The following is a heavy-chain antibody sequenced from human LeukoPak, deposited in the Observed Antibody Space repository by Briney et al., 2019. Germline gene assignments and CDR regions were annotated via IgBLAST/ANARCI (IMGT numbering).Heavy chain of an antibody. D-gene: IGHD5-18*01. Sequence: GGSLRLSCAASGFTFSSYWMHWVRQAPGKGLVWVSRINSDGSSTSYADSVKGRFTISRDNAKNTLYLQMNSLRAEDTAVYYCALVDTAMVSPFDYWGQGTLVTVSS. J-gene: IGHJ4*02. CDR3: ALVDTAMVSPFDY. V-gene: IGHV3-74*01. CDR1: GFTFSSYW. CDR2: INSDGSST.